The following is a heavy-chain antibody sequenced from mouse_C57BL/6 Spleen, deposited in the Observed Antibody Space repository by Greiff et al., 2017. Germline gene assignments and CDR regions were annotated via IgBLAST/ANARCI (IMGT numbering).Heavy chain of an antibody. CDR3: ARVDYGSYFDV. J-gene: IGHJ1*03. Sequence: QVQLQQPGAELVKPGASVKLSCKASGYTFTSYWMQWVKQRPGQGLEWIGEIDPSDSYTNYNQKVKGKATLTVDTSSSTAYMQLSSLTSEDSAVYYCARVDYGSYFDVWGTGTTGTVSS. CDR1: GYTFTSYW. V-gene: IGHV1-50*01. D-gene: IGHD1-1*01. CDR2: IDPSDSYT.